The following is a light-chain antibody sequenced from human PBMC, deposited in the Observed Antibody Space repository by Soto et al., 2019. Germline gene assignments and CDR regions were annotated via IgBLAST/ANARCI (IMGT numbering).Light chain of an antibody. CDR2: DNN. Sequence: QSVLTQPPSVSAAPGQKVTISCSGSSSNIGNNYVSWYQQLPGTAPKLLIYDNNKRPSGIPDRFSGSKSDTSATLDITGLQTGDEAYYYCGTWDSSLSAGVFGGGTKLTVL. CDR1: SSNIGNNY. J-gene: IGLJ2*01. V-gene: IGLV1-51*01. CDR3: GTWDSSLSAGV.